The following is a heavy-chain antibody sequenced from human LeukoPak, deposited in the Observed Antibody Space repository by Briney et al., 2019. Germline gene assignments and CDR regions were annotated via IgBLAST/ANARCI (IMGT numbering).Heavy chain of an antibody. CDR2: INPNSGDT. D-gene: IGHD5-12*01. CDR3: ARVDSGHDYGPS. J-gene: IGHJ3*01. CDR1: GYAFTAYY. Sequence: ASVKVSCKASGYAFTAYYMHWVRQVPGQGLEWMGRINPNSGDTDYAQKFQGRVIMTRDTSISTAYMEVSRLRSDDTAVYYCARVDSGHDYGPSWGQGTTVTVSS. V-gene: IGHV1-2*06.